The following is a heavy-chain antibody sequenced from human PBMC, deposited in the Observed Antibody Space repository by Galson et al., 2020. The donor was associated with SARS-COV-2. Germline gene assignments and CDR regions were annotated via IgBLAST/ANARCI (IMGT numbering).Heavy chain of an antibody. CDR2: ISYDGSNK. D-gene: IGHD1-1*01. J-gene: IGHJ4*02. CDR3: AISNYFAEFDY. CDR1: GFTFSSYA. Sequence: GESLKISCAASGFTFSSYAMHWVRQAPGKGLEWVAVISYDGSNKYYADSVKGRFTISRDNSKNTLYLQMNSLRAEDTAVYYCAISNYFAEFDYWGQGTLVTVSS. V-gene: IGHV3-30*01.